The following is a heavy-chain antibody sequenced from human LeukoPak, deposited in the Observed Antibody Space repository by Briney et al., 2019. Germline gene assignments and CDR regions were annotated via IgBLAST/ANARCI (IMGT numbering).Heavy chain of an antibody. D-gene: IGHD2-2*01. J-gene: IGHJ2*01. CDR1: GDSVSTNSGA. CDR2: TYYRSKWYS. V-gene: IGHV6-1*01. Sequence: SQTLSLTCDISGDSVSTNSGAWNWIRQSPSRGLEWLGRTYYRSKWYSDVAESVKSRITISADTSKNQFSLQLDSVTPEDTAVYFCARNTMNSYLDVWGRGTLVTASS. CDR3: ARNTMNSYLDV.